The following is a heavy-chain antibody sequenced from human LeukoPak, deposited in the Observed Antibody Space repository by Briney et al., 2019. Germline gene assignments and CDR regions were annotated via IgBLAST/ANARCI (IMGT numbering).Heavy chain of an antibody. J-gene: IGHJ3*02. CDR2: IYSGGST. D-gene: IGHD1-26*01. CDR1: GFTVSSNY. CDR3: ARTGASINAFDI. Sequence: GGSLRLSCAASGFTVSSNYMSWVRQAPGKGLEWVSVIYSGGSTYYADSVKGRFTISRDNSKNTLYLQMNSQRAEDTAVYYCARTGASINAFDIWGQGTMVTVSS. V-gene: IGHV3-53*01.